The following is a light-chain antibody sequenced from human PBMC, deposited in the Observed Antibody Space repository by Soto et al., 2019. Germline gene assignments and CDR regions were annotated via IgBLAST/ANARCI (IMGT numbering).Light chain of an antibody. CDR3: QEFYSSRT. CDR2: GAS. J-gene: IGKJ2*01. CDR1: QTVTSSY. Sequence: EVVLTQSPGTLSLSPGERATLSCRASQTVTSSYLAWYQQKPGQAPRLLIYGASSRATGIPVRFSGSGSGAAFSLTISRLEPEDSEVYYCQEFYSSRTFGQGTKLVIK. V-gene: IGKV3-20*01.